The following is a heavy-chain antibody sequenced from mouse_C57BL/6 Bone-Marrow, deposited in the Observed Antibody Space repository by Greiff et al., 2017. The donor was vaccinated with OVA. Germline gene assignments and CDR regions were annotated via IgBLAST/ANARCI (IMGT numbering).Heavy chain of an antibody. D-gene: IGHD5-1-1*01. CDR1: GFTFSSYA. CDR2: ISDGGSYT. V-gene: IGHV5-4*03. J-gene: IGHJ2*01. CDR3: ARIPGRRNYFDY. Sequence: EVKLVESGGGLVKPGGSLKLSCAASGFTFSSYAMSWVRQTPEKRLEWVATISDGGSYTYYPDTVKGRFTISRDNAKNNLYLQMSHLKSEDTAMYYCARIPGRRNYFDYWGQGTTLTVSS.